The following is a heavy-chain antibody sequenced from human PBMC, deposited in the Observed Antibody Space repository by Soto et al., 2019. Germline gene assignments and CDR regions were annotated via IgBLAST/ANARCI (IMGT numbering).Heavy chain of an antibody. Sequence: KASETLSLTCTVSCDSISGGASFWSWIRQPPGKGLEWIANVYYSGSSYYNPSLKSRLTISVDTTKNQFSLRLKSMTAADTAVYYCAKLSCTSSTCYFPGWFDPWGQGTLVTVSS. V-gene: IGHV4-31*03. CDR1: CDSISGGASF. J-gene: IGHJ5*02. CDR2: VYYSGSS. CDR3: AKLSCTSSTCYFPGWFDP. D-gene: IGHD2-2*01.